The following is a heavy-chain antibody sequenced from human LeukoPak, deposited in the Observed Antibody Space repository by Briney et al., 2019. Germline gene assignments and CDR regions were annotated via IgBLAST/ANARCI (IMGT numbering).Heavy chain of an antibody. V-gene: IGHV3-33*06. Sequence: GGSLRLSCAASGFTFSSYGMHWVRQAPGKGLEWVAVIWYDGSNKYYADSVKGRFTISRDNSKNTLFLQMSSLRAEDTAVYYCAKDLHYYVAMDVWGQGTMVTVSS. J-gene: IGHJ6*02. CDR1: GFTFSSYG. D-gene: IGHD3-10*02. CDR3: AKDLHYYVAMDV. CDR2: IWYDGSNK.